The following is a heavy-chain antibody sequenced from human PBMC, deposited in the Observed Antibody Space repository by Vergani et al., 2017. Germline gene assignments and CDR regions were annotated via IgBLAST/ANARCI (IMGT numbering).Heavy chain of an antibody. J-gene: IGHJ4*02. CDR3: ARGAIITIFGVVNCLDY. D-gene: IGHD3-3*01. CDR1: GFTFSSYA. V-gene: IGHV3-23*01. Sequence: EVQLLESGGGLVQPGGSLRLSCAASGFTFSSYAMSWVRQAPGKGLEWVSAISGSGGSTYYADSVKGRFTISRDNSKNTLYLQMNSLRAEDTAVYYCARGAIITIFGVVNCLDYWGQGTLVTVSS. CDR2: ISGSGGST.